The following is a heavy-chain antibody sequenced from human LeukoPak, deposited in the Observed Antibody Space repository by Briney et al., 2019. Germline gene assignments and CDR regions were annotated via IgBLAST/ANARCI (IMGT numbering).Heavy chain of an antibody. J-gene: IGHJ4*02. CDR1: GYSISSGYY. V-gene: IGHV4-38-2*01. D-gene: IGHD3-3*01. CDR2: IYYSGST. CDR3: ARSLDDFWSGYYPIDY. Sequence: PSETLSLTFAVSGYSISSGYYWGWIRQPPGKGLEWVGCIYYSGSTYYSPSLKSRVTISVDTSKNQFSLKLSSVAAADTAVYYCARSLDDFWSGYYPIDYWGQGTLVTVSS.